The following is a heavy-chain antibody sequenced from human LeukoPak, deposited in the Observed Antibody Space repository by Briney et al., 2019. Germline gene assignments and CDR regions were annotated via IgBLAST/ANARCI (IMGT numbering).Heavy chain of an antibody. J-gene: IGHJ4*02. D-gene: IGHD6-19*01. CDR3: AKGRDTSGRHNFDF. Sequence: PGGSLRLSCEASGFTFTSYAMHWVRQAPGKGLEWVSSISASGSGTFYTDSMSGRITISRDNAKKTLFLQMKNLRLGDTALYYCAKGRDTSGRHNFDFWGQGTLVTVSS. CDR1: GFTFTSYA. CDR2: ISASGSGT. V-gene: IGHV3-23*01.